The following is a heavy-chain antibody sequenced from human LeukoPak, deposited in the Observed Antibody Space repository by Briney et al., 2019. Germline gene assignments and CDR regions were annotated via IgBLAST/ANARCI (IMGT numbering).Heavy chain of an antibody. Sequence: GESLKISCKASGYSFINYWLGWVRQRPGKGLEWIGIIYPGDSDTRCSPSFQGQVTISADRSISTAFLQWNSLKPSDSAIYYCARRNSMVRGALDPWGQGTLVTVSS. V-gene: IGHV5-51*01. CDR1: GYSFINYW. J-gene: IGHJ5*02. D-gene: IGHD3-10*01. CDR3: ARRNSMVRGALDP. CDR2: IYPGDSDT.